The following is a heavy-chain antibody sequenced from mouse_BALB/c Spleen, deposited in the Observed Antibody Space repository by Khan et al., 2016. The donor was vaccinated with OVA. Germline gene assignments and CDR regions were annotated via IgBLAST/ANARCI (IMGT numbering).Heavy chain of an antibody. V-gene: IGHV5-6-3*01. Sequence: EVQLVESGGGLVQPGGSLKLSCAASGFTFSSYGMPWVRQTPDKRLELVATINRNGGSTYYPDSFKGRFTISRDNAKNPLYLQMSSLKSEDTAVYYCAKMAGTVDWGQGTTLTVSS. CDR2: INRNGGST. CDR3: AKMAGTVD. J-gene: IGHJ2*01. CDR1: GFTFSSYG. D-gene: IGHD1-1*01.